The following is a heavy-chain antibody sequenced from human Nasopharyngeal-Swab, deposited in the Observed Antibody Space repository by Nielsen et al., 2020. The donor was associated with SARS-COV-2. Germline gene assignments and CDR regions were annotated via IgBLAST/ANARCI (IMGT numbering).Heavy chain of an antibody. CDR1: GGTFSSYA. D-gene: IGHD6-19*01. CDR3: ARELVAGTIRWDY. J-gene: IGHJ4*02. V-gene: IGHV1-69*13. Sequence: SVKVSCKASGGTFSSYAISWVRQAPGQGLEWMGGIIPIFGTANYAQKFQGRVTITADESTSTAYMELSSLRSEDTAVYYCARELVAGTIRWDYWGQGTLVTVSS. CDR2: IIPIFGTA.